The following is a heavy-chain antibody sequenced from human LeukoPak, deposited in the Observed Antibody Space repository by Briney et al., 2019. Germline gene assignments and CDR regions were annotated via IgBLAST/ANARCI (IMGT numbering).Heavy chain of an antibody. CDR3: VRDVDFAFDS. CDR1: GLTVSRNY. V-gene: IGHV3-48*01. Sequence: GGSRRLCCAASGLTVSRNYMSWVRQAPGGGLEWISNIRPGGSPTSYADAVKGRFTISRDNVKKSLFLQMNSLSAEDTAVYYCVRDVDFAFDSWGQGALVTVSS. D-gene: IGHD3-9*01. J-gene: IGHJ4*02. CDR2: IRPGGSPT.